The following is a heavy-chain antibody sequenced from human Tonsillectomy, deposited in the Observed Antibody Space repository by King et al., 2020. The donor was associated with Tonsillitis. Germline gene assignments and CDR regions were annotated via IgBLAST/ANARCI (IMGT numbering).Heavy chain of an antibody. Sequence: QLVQSGGGVVQPGGSLRLSCAASGFTFSSYGMHWVRQAPGKGLEWVAFIRYDGSNKYYADSVKGRFTISRDNSKNTLYLQTNSLRAEDTAVYYCAKGSIAAAGTSPFDYWGQGTLVTVSS. CDR3: AKGSIAAAGTSPFDY. CDR2: IRYDGSNK. D-gene: IGHD6-13*01. CDR1: GFTFSSYG. V-gene: IGHV3-30*02. J-gene: IGHJ4*02.